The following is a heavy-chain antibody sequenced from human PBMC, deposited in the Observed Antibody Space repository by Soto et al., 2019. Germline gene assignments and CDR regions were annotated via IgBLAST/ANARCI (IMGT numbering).Heavy chain of an antibody. CDR1: GFTVSSSY. CDR3: AKLPQYDILTGYLNYFDY. V-gene: IGHV3-53*01. J-gene: IGHJ4*02. D-gene: IGHD3-9*01. CDR2: IHSAGNT. Sequence: GGSLRLSCAASGFTVSSSYMSWVRQAPGKGLEWVSFIHSAGNTFYADSVKGRFTISRDNSKNTLYLHMNSLRAEDTAVYYCAKLPQYDILTGYLNYFDYWGQGTLVTVSS.